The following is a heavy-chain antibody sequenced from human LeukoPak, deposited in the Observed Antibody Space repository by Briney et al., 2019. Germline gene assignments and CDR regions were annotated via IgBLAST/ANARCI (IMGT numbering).Heavy chain of an antibody. CDR1: GYTFTDYF. CDR3: ARDLASTPNWELDY. J-gene: IGHJ4*02. V-gene: IGHV1-2*06. CDR2: INLNSGGP. Sequence: ASVKVSCKASGYTFTDYFVHWVRQAPGQGLEWMGRINLNSGGPEYAQDFQGRVTMTRDTSISTADVELGSLTSDDTAVYYCARDLASTPNWELDYWGQGTPVTVS. D-gene: IGHD7-27*01.